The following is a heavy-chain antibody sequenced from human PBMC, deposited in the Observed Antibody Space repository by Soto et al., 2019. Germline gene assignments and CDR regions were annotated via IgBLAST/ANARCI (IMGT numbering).Heavy chain of an antibody. CDR1: GGTFRTES. Sequence: QVQLVQSGAEVKKPGSSVKVSCKASGGTFRTESINWVRQAPGRGLEWMGGIIPVFGTSDYAQKFQGRVKMPGDESTTTAYMELSSRRFDGPAVDFCVRGVEFGGNSDAFDIWGQGTMVTVSS. D-gene: IGHD3-10*01. CDR2: IIPVFGTS. J-gene: IGHJ3*02. CDR3: VRGVEFGGNSDAFDI. V-gene: IGHV1-69*12.